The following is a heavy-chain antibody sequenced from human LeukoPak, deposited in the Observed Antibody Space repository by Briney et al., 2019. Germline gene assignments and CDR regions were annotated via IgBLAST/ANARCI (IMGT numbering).Heavy chain of an antibody. D-gene: IGHD6-13*01. J-gene: IGHJ4*02. CDR3: ASGAAAGRLDY. CDR1: GFTFSSYE. CDR2: ISSSGSTI. V-gene: IGHV3-48*03. Sequence: GSLRLSCAASGFTFSSYEMNWVRPAPGTGLEWVSYISSSGSTIYYADSVKGRFTISRDNATNSLYLQMNSLRAEDTAVYYCASGAAAGRLDYWGQGTLVTVSS.